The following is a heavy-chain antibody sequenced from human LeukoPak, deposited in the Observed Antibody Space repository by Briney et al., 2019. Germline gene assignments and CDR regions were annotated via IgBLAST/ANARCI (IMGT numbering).Heavy chain of an antibody. CDR1: GRSISSYY. D-gene: IGHD2-2*01. CDR2: GYTTGPT. CDR3: ARHYCSGTTCSQGDFYYYMDV. J-gene: IGHJ6*03. V-gene: IGHV4-4*09. Sequence: SETLSLTCTVYGRSISSYYWSWIRQPPGKGLEWIGYGYTTGPTSYRPSLKSRVTISVDTSKNQFSLRLTSVTAADTAVYYCARHYCSGTTCSQGDFYYYMDVWGKGTTVTVSS.